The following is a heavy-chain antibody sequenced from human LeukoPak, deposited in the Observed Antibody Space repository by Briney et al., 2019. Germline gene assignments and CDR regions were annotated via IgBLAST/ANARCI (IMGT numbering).Heavy chain of an antibody. D-gene: IGHD3-10*01. CDR1: GFSLSTSGVG. J-gene: IGHJ4*02. V-gene: IGHV2-5*02. Sequence: SGPTLVKPTQTLTVTCTFAGFSLSTSGVGVGWIRQPPGKALVWLALIYWDDDKRYSPSLKSRLTITKDTSKNQVVLTMTNMDPVDTATYYCAHRGGYYFDYWGQGTLVTVSS. CDR2: IYWDDDK. CDR3: AHRGGYYFDY.